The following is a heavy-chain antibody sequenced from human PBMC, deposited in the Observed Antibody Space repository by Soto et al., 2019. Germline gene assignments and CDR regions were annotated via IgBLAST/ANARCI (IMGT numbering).Heavy chain of an antibody. D-gene: IGHD2-15*01. CDR3: ARPNPGGTPLYYFDY. CDR1: GFTFSSYA. CDR2: ISYDGSNK. V-gene: IGHV3-30*04. Sequence: GGSLRLSCAASGFTFSSYAMHWVRQAPGKGLEWVAVISYDGSNKYYADSVKGRFTISRDNSKNTLYLQMNSLRAEDTAVYYCARPNPGGTPLYYFDYWGQGTLVTVSS. J-gene: IGHJ4*02.